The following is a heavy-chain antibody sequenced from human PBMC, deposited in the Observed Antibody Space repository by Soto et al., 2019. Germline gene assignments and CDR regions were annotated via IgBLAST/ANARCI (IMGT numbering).Heavy chain of an antibody. CDR2: VYYSGTT. CDR1: GGSVNNKTYY. Sequence: SETLSLTCSVSGGSVNNKTYYWSWIRQPPGKRLEWIGYVYYSGTTNYNPSLKSRVTIPIAMSKNQFSLRLSSVTAADTALYYFARTTAVPNTLRSRYFFDFWGQGTLVTVSS. J-gene: IGHJ4*02. V-gene: IGHV4-61*01. CDR3: ARTTAVPNTLRSRYFFDF. D-gene: IGHD3-9*01.